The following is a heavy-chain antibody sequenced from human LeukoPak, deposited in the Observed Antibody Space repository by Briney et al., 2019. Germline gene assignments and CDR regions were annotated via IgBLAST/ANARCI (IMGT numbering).Heavy chain of an antibody. J-gene: IGHJ6*03. CDR1: EFTYNSPV. CDR3: AVGSNYYYYMDV. D-gene: IGHD3-16*01. V-gene: IGHV1-58*02. CDR2: IVVGSGFT. Sequence: ASVTVSCKASEFTYNSPVIQWIRQARGQRLEWIGWIVVGSGFTNYAQKFQERVTFTRDMSTRTVYMELSSLRSEDTAVYYCAVGSNYYYYMDVWGKGTTVTISS.